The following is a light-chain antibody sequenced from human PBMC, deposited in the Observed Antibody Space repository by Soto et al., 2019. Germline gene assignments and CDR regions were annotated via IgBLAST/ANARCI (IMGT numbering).Light chain of an antibody. Sequence: EIVMTQSPATLSVSPGERATLSCRASQSVSSNLAWYQQKPGQAPRLLIYGASTRATGIPARFSGSGSATEFTLTISSLQYEDFAVYYCQQYNNWPRTFGQGPKVDIK. CDR3: QQYNNWPRT. CDR1: QSVSSN. V-gene: IGKV3D-15*01. J-gene: IGKJ1*01. CDR2: GAS.